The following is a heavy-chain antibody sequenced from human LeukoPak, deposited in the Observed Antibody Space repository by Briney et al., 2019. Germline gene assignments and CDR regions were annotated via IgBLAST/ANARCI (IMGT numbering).Heavy chain of an antibody. CDR1: GYTFTSYY. D-gene: IGHD2-21*02. CDR3: ARDLYPYCGGDCYSDY. Sequence: GASVKVSCKTSGYTFTSYYMHWVRQAPGQGLEWMGIINPSGGSTSYAQKFQGRVTITADESTSTAYMELSSLRSEDTAVYYCARDLYPYCGGDCYSDYWGQGTLVTVSS. J-gene: IGHJ4*02. CDR2: INPSGGST. V-gene: IGHV1-46*01.